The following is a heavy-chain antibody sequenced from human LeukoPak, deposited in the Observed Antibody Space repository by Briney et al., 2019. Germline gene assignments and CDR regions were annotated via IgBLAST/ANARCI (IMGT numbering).Heavy chain of an antibody. J-gene: IGHJ4*02. Sequence: GGSLRLSCEGSGFTFSQAWMSWVRQAPGKGLEWVSAISGSGGSTYYADSVKGRFTISRDNSKNTLYLQMNSLRAEDTAVYYCAKILVGATKFDYWGQGTLVTVSS. CDR3: AKILVGATKFDY. CDR2: ISGSGGST. CDR1: GFTFSQAW. V-gene: IGHV3-23*01. D-gene: IGHD1-26*01.